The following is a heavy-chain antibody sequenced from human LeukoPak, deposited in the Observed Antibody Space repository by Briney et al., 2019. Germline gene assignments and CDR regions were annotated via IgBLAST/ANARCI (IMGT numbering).Heavy chain of an antibody. CDR3: ARDYGAGRGAFDI. CDR1: GFTFSNYW. Sequence: GGSLRLSCVASGFTFSNYWMHWVRQAPGKGLVWVSRIINDGTTTNYVDSVKGRFTISRDNAKNTVYLEMNSLRAEDTAVYYCARDYGAGRGAFDIWGLGTMVTVSS. CDR2: IINDGTTT. V-gene: IGHV3-74*01. J-gene: IGHJ3*02. D-gene: IGHD4-17*01.